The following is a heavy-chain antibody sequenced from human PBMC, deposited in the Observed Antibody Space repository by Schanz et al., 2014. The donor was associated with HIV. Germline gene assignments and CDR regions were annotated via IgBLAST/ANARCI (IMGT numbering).Heavy chain of an antibody. Sequence: QVQLVESGGGVVQPGRSLRLSCAASGFTFSSYGMHWVRQAPGKGLEWVAVIWYDGSNKYYADSVKGRFTISRDNSKNTLYLQMNSLRAEDTAVYYCEKDLLSRYCSGGSCYSSYWGQGTLVTVSS. CDR3: EKDLLSRYCSGGSCYSSY. CDR2: IWYDGSNK. CDR1: GFTFSSYG. V-gene: IGHV3-33*06. J-gene: IGHJ4*02. D-gene: IGHD2-15*01.